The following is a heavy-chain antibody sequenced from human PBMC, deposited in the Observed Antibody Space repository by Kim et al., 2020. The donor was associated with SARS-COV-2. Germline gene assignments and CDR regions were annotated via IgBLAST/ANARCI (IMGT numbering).Heavy chain of an antibody. J-gene: IGHJ6*02. CDR1: GFTFRSEG. V-gene: IGHV3-23*01. CDR3: ARDPLRSADV. CDR2: VSDSNGKT. Sequence: GGSLRLSCTASGFTFRSEGMSWVRQAPGKGLECVSVVSDSNGKTYYADSVKGRFTISRDNSKITLYLQMNSLRAEDTAVYYCARDPLRSADVWGQGTTV. D-gene: IGHD6-25*01.